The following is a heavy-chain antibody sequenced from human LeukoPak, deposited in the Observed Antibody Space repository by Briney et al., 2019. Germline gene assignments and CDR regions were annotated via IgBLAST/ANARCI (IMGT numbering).Heavy chain of an antibody. CDR3: ARDSGGRHCSSASCYMVSYWYLDL. CDR2: VNYSGST. CDR1: GGSFSAYY. D-gene: IGHD2-2*02. Sequence: PSETLSLTCAVYGGSFSAYYWSWIRQPPGKGLEWIGEVNYSGSTNYNPSLKSRVTISVDTSKNQFSLKLSSVTAADTAVYYCARDSGGRHCSSASCYMVSYWYLDLWGRGTQVTVSS. J-gene: IGHJ2*01. V-gene: IGHV4-34*01.